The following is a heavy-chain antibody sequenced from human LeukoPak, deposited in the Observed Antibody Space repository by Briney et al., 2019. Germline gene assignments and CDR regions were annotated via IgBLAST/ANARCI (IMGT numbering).Heavy chain of an antibody. Sequence: SETLSLTCAVYGGSFSDYYWNWIRQPPGKGLEWIGEINHSGSTNYNPSLKSRVTISVDTSKNQFSLKLSSVTAADTAVYYCARAFGYSYGSYFDYWGQGTLVTVSS. CDR1: GGSFSDYY. CDR3: ARAFGYSYGSYFDY. CDR2: INHSGST. J-gene: IGHJ4*02. D-gene: IGHD5-18*01. V-gene: IGHV4-34*01.